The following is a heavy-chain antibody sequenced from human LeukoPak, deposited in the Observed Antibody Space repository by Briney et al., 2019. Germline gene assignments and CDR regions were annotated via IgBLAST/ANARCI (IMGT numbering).Heavy chain of an antibody. V-gene: IGHV4-34*01. J-gene: IGHJ6*03. CDR1: GGSFSGYY. CDR2: INHSGST. Sequence: SETLSLTCAVYGGSFSGYYWSWIRQPPGKGLGWIGEINHSGSTNYNPSLKSRVTISVDTSKNQFSLKLSSVTAADTAVYYCARGTIAAPYYYYYMDVWGKGTTVTVSS. D-gene: IGHD6-13*01. CDR3: ARGTIAAPYYYYYMDV.